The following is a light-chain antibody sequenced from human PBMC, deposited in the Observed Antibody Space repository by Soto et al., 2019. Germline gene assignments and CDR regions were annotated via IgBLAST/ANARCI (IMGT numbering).Light chain of an antibody. CDR1: QSLLHSNGYNY. CDR2: LCS. J-gene: IGKJ3*01. V-gene: IGKV2-28*01. CDR3: MQALQTPPI. Sequence: IVMTQSPLSLPVTPGEPASISCRSSQSLLHSNGYNYLDWYLQRPGQSPQLLIFLCSSRSYGDTDRFIGSGSDTDSTMKISRVAAEDVGSFYCMQALQTPPIFGPGTEVDIK.